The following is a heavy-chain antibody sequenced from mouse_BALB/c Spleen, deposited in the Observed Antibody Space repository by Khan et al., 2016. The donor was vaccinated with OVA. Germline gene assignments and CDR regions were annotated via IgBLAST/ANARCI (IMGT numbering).Heavy chain of an antibody. V-gene: IGHV5-6*01. CDR2: ISSDGTYT. J-gene: IGHJ3*01. CDR3: TSHLTGSFAY. D-gene: IGHD4-1*01. CDR1: GFTFSNYG. Sequence: EVVLVESGGDLVKPGGSLKLSCAASGFTFSNYGMSWVRQTPDKRLEWVATISSDGTYTYYPDSVKGRFTISRNNAKNTLYLQMSSLKSEDTAMYYCTSHLTGSFAYWGQGTLVTVSA.